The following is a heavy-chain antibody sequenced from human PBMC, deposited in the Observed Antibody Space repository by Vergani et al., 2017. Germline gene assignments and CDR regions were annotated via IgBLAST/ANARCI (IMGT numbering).Heavy chain of an antibody. D-gene: IGHD6-25*01. V-gene: IGHV4-61*02. Sequence: QVQLQESGPGLVKPSQTLSLTCTVSGASINNDFYYWPWIRQPAGKGLEWIGRIYVSGITDYNSSLQSRVTISVDKSISIAYLQRSSLRASDSAMYYCARLYGRDRSGSKYFDYWGQGTLVTVSS. CDR3: ARLYGRDRSGSKYFDY. J-gene: IGHJ4*02. CDR2: IYVSGIT. CDR1: GASINNDFYY.